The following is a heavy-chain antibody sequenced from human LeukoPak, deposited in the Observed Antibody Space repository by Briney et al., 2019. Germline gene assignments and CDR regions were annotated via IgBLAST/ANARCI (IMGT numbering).Heavy chain of an antibody. CDR3: ARESRGDFWSGYRATYFDY. J-gene: IGHJ4*02. CDR1: GFAVSSNY. D-gene: IGHD3-3*01. CDR2: IYSGGST. V-gene: IGHV3-66*01. Sequence: PGGSLRLSCAASGFAVSSNYMSWVRQAPGKGLEWVLVIYSGGSTYYADSVKGRFTISRDNSKNMLYLQMNSLRAEDTAVYYCARESRGDFWSGYRATYFDYWGQGTLVPVSS.